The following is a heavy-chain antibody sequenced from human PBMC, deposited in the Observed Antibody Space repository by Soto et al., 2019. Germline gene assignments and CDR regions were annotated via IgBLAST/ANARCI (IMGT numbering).Heavy chain of an antibody. CDR1: GFTFSSYG. Sequence: VQLVESGGGVVQPGRSLRLSCAASGFTFSSYGMHWVRQAPGKGLEWVAVIWYDGSNKYYADSVKGRFTISRDNSKNTLYLQMNSLRAEDTAVYYCARAGLGYCSGGSCYSWFDPWGQGTLVTVSS. J-gene: IGHJ5*02. D-gene: IGHD2-15*01. CDR2: IWYDGSNK. V-gene: IGHV3-33*01. CDR3: ARAGLGYCSGGSCYSWFDP.